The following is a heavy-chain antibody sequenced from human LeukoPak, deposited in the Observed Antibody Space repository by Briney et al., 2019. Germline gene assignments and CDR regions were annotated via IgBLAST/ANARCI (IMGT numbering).Heavy chain of an antibody. J-gene: IGHJ3*02. Sequence: GGSLRLSCAASGFTFSSYSMNWVRQAPGKGLEWVSSISSSSSYIYYADSVKGRFTISRDNAKNSLYLQMNSLRVEDTAVYYCASHRTIFGAHGAFDIWGQGTMVTVSS. CDR1: GFTFSSYS. CDR3: ASHRTIFGAHGAFDI. D-gene: IGHD3-3*01. V-gene: IGHV3-21*01. CDR2: ISSSSSYI.